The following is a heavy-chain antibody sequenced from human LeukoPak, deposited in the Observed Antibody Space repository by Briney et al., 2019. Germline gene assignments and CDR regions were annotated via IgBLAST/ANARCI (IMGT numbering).Heavy chain of an antibody. V-gene: IGHV1-24*01. D-gene: IGHD6-13*01. CDR2: FDPEDGET. Sequence: ASVKVSCKVSGYTLTELSMHWVRQAPGKGLEWMGGFDPEDGETIYAQKFQGRVTMTEDTSTDTAYMELSSLRSEDTAVYYCATAGIAAGWFDPWGQGTLVTVSS. J-gene: IGHJ5*02. CDR3: ATAGIAAGWFDP. CDR1: GYTLTELS.